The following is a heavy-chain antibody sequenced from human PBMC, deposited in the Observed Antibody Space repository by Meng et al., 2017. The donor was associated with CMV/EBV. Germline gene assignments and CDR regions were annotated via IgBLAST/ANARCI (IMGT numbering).Heavy chain of an antibody. D-gene: IGHD1-26*01. CDR2: IYYSGST. V-gene: IGHV4-61*01. CDR3: ARSAGTRYYYYGMDV. Sequence: SETLSLTCTVSGGSVSSGSYYWSWIRQPPGKGLEWIGYIYYSGSTNYNPSLKSRVTISVDTSKNQFSLKLSSVTAADTAVYYCARSAGTRYYYYGMDVWGQGTTVTVSS. CDR1: GGSVSSGSYY. J-gene: IGHJ6*02.